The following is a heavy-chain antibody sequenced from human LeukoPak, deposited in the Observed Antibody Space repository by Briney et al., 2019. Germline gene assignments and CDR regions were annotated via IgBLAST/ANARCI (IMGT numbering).Heavy chain of an antibody. CDR2: IYPGDSDT. J-gene: IGHJ4*02. Sequence: LGASLKISCKGSGYSFTNYWIGWVRQMPGKGLEWMGIIYPGDSDTRYSPSFQGQVTISADKSISTAYLQWSSLKASDTAMYHCARARAGLFDYWGQGTLVAVSS. CDR3: ARARAGLFDY. V-gene: IGHV5-51*01. D-gene: IGHD6-13*01. CDR1: GYSFTNYW.